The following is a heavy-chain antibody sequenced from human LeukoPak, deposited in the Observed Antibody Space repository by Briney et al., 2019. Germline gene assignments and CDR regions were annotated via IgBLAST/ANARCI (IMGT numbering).Heavy chain of an antibody. V-gene: IGHV7-4-1*02. CDR1: GYTFTTYA. Sequence: ASVKVSCKASGYTFTTYAMNWVRQAPGQGLEWMGWINTNTGSPNYAQSFTGRFVFSLDTSVSTAYLQITSLKAEDTAVYYCARTRAPYYYASGSPDFWGQGTLVTVSS. CDR2: INTNTGSP. D-gene: IGHD3-10*01. CDR3: ARTRAPYYYASGSPDF. J-gene: IGHJ4*02.